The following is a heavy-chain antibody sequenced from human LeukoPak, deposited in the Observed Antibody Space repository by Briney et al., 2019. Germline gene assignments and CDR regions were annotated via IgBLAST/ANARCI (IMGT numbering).Heavy chain of an antibody. CDR2: INYSGST. CDR3: ARYVVYGSGKYYFDY. CDR1: GGSISSYY. D-gene: IGHD3-10*01. J-gene: IGHJ4*02. V-gene: IGHV4-59*04. Sequence: SETLSLTCAVSGGSISSYYWSWIRQPPGKGLEWIASINYSGSTYYNPSLKSRVTISVDTSENQFSLKLSSVTAADTAVYYCARYVVYGSGKYYFDYWGQGTLVTVSS.